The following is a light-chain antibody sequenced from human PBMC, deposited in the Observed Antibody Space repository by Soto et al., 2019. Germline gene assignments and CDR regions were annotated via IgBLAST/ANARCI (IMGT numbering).Light chain of an antibody. CDR2: DVG. CDR1: SSDVGAYNY. CDR3: SSYTTSTTYV. V-gene: IGLV2-14*03. Sequence: QSALTQPASVSGSPGQSIAISCTGTSSDVGAYNYVSWFQQHPGKAPKLMICDVGSRPSGVSDRFSGSKSGNTASLTISGLQAEDEADYYCSSYTTSTTYVFGTGTKLTVL. J-gene: IGLJ1*01.